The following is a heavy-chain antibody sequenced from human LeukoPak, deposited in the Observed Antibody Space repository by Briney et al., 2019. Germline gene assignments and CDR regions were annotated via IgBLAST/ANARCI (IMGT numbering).Heavy chain of an antibody. CDR3: ARGAFEYDTSGYYYTFDY. J-gene: IGHJ4*02. V-gene: IGHV3-49*04. D-gene: IGHD3-22*01. CDR2: IGSKTSGGTT. Sequence: GGSLRLSCTTSGFTFGDYAMTWVRQAPGKGLEWLGFIGSKTSGGTTDYAASVKGRFTISRDDSKSIAYLQMNTLKTEDTAIYYCARGAFEYDTSGYYYTFDYWGQGNLVTVSS. CDR1: GFTFGDYA.